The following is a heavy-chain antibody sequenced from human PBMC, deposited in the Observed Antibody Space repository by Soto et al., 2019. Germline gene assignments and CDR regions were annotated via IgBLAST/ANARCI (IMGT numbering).Heavy chain of an antibody. CDR1: GFTFSSYG. CDR2: ISYDGSNK. V-gene: IGHV3-30*18. J-gene: IGHJ4*02. CDR3: AKDSCTNGVCSPGGY. D-gene: IGHD2-8*01. Sequence: QVQLVESGGGVVQPGRSLRLSCAASGFTFSSYGMHWVRQAPGKGLEWGAVISYDGSNKYYADSVKGRFTISRDNSKNTLYLQMNSLRAEDTAVYYCAKDSCTNGVCSPGGYWGQGTLVTVSS.